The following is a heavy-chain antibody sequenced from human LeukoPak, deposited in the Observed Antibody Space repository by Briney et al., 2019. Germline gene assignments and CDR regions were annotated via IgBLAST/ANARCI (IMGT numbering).Heavy chain of an antibody. V-gene: IGHV3-11*01. CDR3: ASYSGSYYTYWFDP. J-gene: IGHJ5*02. CDR1: GFTFSDYY. Sequence: GGSLRLSCAASGFTFSDYYMSWIRQAPGKGLEWVSYISSSGSTIYYADSVKGRFTISRDNAKSSLYLQMNSLRAEGTAVYYCASYSGSYYTYWFDPWGQGTLVTVSS. CDR2: ISSSGSTI. D-gene: IGHD1-26*01.